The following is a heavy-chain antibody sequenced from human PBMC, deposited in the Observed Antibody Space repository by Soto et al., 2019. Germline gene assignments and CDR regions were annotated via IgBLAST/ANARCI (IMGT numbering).Heavy chain of an antibody. Sequence: SGPTLVNPTQTLTLTCTFSGFLLTTSGVGVVWIRQPPGKALEWLALIYWNDDKRYSPSLKTRLTITKDTSKNQVVLTMTTMAPVDTATSYRAHRGVSDSDYGMAVWGQWTRGAV. CDR3: AHRGVSDSDYGMAV. D-gene: IGHD2-15*01. J-gene: IGHJ6*02. CDR1: GFLLTTSGVG. CDR2: IYWNDDK. V-gene: IGHV2-5*01.